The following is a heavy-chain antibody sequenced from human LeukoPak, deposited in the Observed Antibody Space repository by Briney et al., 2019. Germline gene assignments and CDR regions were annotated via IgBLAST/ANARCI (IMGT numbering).Heavy chain of an antibody. D-gene: IGHD3-22*01. Sequence: SETLSLTCSVSGGSISSSSFYWGWIRQPPGKGLEWIGSISYSGSTYYSPSLKSRVTMSVDTSKNQFSLKLSSVTAADTAVYYCARDRYDSSPGRDAFDIWGQGTMVTVSS. V-gene: IGHV4-39*07. J-gene: IGHJ3*02. CDR2: ISYSGST. CDR1: GGSISSSSFY. CDR3: ARDRYDSSPGRDAFDI.